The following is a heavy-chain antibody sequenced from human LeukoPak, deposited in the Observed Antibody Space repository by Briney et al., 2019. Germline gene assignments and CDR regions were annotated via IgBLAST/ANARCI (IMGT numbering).Heavy chain of an antibody. J-gene: IGHJ4*02. D-gene: IGHD6-19*01. Sequence: GGSLRLSCAASGFTFSIYAMSWVRQAPGKGLECVSAISGSDGSAYYADSVKGRFTISRDNSKNTLYLQMNSLRAEDTAVYYCAISGYSSGWYLGALFDYWGQGTLVTVSS. CDR1: GFTFSIYA. V-gene: IGHV3-23*01. CDR2: ISGSDGSA. CDR3: AISGYSSGWYLGALFDY.